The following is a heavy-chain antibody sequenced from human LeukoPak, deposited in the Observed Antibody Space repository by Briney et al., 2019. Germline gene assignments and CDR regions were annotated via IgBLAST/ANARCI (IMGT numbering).Heavy chain of an antibody. D-gene: IGHD3-22*01. CDR3: ATDFYDST. Sequence: GGSPRLSCATSGFTFSNAWMNWVRQAPGKGLEWVGRIRSNSDGGTIDCAAPVKGRFTLSRDDSKTTLYLQMNSLQTEDTAVYYCATDFYDSTWGQGTLVTVSS. CDR1: GFTFSNAW. V-gene: IGHV3-15*07. J-gene: IGHJ5*02. CDR2: IRSNSDGGTI.